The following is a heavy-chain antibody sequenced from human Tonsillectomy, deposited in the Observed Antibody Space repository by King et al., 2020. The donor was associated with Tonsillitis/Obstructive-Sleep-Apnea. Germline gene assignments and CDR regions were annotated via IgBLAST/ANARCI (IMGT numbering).Heavy chain of an antibody. D-gene: IGHD2-2*01. V-gene: IGHV3-48*03. CDR1: GFTFSDYE. CDR3: ARVCSSTSCYGYYFDY. J-gene: IGHJ4*02. Sequence: VQLVESGGGLVQPGGSLRLSCAASGFTFSDYEINWVRQAPGKGLEWVSYISTSGRTMYYADSVKGRFTISGDNAKNSLYLQMNSLRAEDTAVYYCARVCSSTSCYGYYFDYWGLGSLVTVSS. CDR2: ISTSGRTM.